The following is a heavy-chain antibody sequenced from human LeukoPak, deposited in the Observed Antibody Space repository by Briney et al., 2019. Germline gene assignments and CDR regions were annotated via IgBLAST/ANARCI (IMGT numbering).Heavy chain of an antibody. CDR3: ARGNPTITMAWGNAFDI. CDR1: GVSFNFYS. CDR2: TNPSGDT. J-gene: IGHJ3*02. Sequence: PSETLSLTCAVSGVSFNFYSWTWIRQSPGKGLEWIGETNPSGDTNYSPSLKSRASISVDTSKNQFSLNVRSVTVADTAVYFRARGNPTITMAWGNAFDIWGRGTMVTVSS. D-gene: IGHD3-10*01. V-gene: IGHV4-34*01.